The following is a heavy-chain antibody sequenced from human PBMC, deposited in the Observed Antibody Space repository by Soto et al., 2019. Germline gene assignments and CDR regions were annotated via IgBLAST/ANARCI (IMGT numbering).Heavy chain of an antibody. J-gene: IGHJ4*02. CDR3: AHQTGFDY. CDR2: ISGSGGGT. V-gene: IGHV3-23*01. CDR1: GYTFSSFD. Sequence: PGGSLRLSCAVSGYTFSSFDMSWVRQAPGKGLEWVSTISGSGGGTNYADSVKGRFTISRDISTYTVYLQMNSLRAEDTAVYYCAHQTGFDYWGQGALVTVSS.